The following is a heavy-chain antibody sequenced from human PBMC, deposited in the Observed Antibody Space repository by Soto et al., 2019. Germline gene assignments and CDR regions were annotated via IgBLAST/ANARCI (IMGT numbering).Heavy chain of an antibody. V-gene: IGHV3-33*01. D-gene: IGHD3-22*01. CDR2: IWYDGSKK. CDR1: GFTFSSYG. CDR3: ASATQDSSGYYYAY. Sequence: GGSLRLSCAASGFTFSSYGMHWVRQAPGKGPEWVAVIWYDGSKKYYADSVKGRFTISRDNSNNTLYLQMNSLRAEDTAVYYCASATQDSSGYYYAYRGQRTLVTVSS. J-gene: IGHJ4*02.